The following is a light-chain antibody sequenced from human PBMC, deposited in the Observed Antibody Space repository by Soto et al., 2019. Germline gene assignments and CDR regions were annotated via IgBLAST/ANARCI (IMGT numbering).Light chain of an antibody. Sequence: DIQMTQSPSSLSASVGDRVTITCRASQSISNSLNWYRNKPGKAPKLLIYAASRLQSGVPSRFSGSGSGTDFTLTITSLPPEDFATYYCQQSYSDSPLTFGQGTKLDI. CDR2: AAS. V-gene: IGKV1-39*01. CDR1: QSISNS. J-gene: IGKJ2*01. CDR3: QQSYSDSPLT.